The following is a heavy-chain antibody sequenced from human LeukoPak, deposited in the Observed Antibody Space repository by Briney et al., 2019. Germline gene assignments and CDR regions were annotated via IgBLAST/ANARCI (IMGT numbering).Heavy chain of an antibody. V-gene: IGHV3-74*01. CDR2: IKSDGSST. CDR1: GFTFSTYW. J-gene: IGHJ4*02. CDR3: ARDRGYTQDY. Sequence: GGSLRLSCAASGFTFSTYWMHWVRQAPGKGLVWVSHIKSDGSSTSYAGSVKGRFTISRDNAKNTLYLQMNSLRAEDTAVYFCARDRGYTQDYWGQGTLVTVSS. D-gene: IGHD5-12*01.